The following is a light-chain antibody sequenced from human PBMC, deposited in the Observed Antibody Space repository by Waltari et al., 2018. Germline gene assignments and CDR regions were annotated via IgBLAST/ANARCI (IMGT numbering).Light chain of an antibody. CDR3: HQCGGSQRT. Sequence: ENGLTQSPGTLSWSPGERAILSCRASQTVDNRFLAWYQLKPGQAPRLLIHDASSRATGIPDRFSGSGSGTDFTLTISRLEPEDSAVYYCHQCGGSQRTFGGGTRVEIK. CDR2: DAS. CDR1: QTVDNRF. J-gene: IGKJ4*01. V-gene: IGKV3-20*01.